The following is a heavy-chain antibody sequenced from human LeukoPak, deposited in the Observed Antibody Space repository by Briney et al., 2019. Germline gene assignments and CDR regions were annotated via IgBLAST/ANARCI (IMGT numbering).Heavy chain of an antibody. J-gene: IGHJ6*02. D-gene: IGHD2-2*01. CDR3: ARDHCTSSGCYEYYYYGMDV. CDR1: GYTFTDYY. CDR2: INPNSGGA. Sequence: ASVKVSCKASGYTFTDYYLQWVRQAPGQGLEWMGWINPNSGGANSAQKFQGRVTMTRDTSVSTAYMELSRLRSDDTAVYYCARDHCTSSGCYEYYYYGMDVWGQGTTVTVSS. V-gene: IGHV1-2*02.